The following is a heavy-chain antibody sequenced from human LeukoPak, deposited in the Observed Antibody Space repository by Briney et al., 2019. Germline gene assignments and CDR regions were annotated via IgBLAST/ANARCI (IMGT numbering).Heavy chain of an antibody. CDR2: IYYSGST. J-gene: IGHJ6*03. D-gene: IGHD5-18*01. V-gene: IGHV4-59*01. Sequence: PSQTLSLTCTVSGGSISSYYWSWIRQPPGKGLEWIGYIYYSGSTNYNPSLKSRVTISVDTSKNQFSLKLSSVTAADTAVYYCARRRGYSYLGYYYVDVWPKGTTVTVSS. CDR1: GGSISSYY. CDR3: ARRRGYSYLGYYYVDV.